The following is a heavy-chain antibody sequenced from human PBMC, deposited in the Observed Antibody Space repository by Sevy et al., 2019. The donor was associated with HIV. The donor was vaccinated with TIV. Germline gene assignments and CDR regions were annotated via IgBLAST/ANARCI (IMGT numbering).Heavy chain of an antibody. J-gene: IGHJ6*02. D-gene: IGHD3-16*01. Sequence: SETLSLTCAVSDGSISPYYWNWIRQPPGKGLEWIGYMYYSGSIKYNPSFKSRVTISVDMSKNQVSLNLRSVTAADTAVYYCARGGGLTDYGMDVWGHGTTVTVSS. CDR2: MYYSGSI. CDR1: DGSISPYY. V-gene: IGHV4-59*01. CDR3: ARGGGLTDYGMDV.